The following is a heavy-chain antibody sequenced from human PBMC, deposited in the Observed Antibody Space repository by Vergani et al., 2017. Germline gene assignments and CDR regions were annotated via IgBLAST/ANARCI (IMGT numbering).Heavy chain of an antibody. CDR3: ARDPSELRRTRWAWFDP. J-gene: IGHJ5*02. CDR1: GFALNRHA. D-gene: IGHD4-23*01. Sequence: QVQLVESGGGVVQPGTSLRLSCVVSGFALNRHAMYWVRQAPGKGLEWVAVIWYDGSNKYYADSVKGRFTISRDNSKNTLYLQMNSLRAEDTAVYYCARDPSELRRTRWAWFDPWGQGTLVTVSS. CDR2: IWYDGSNK. V-gene: IGHV3-33*08.